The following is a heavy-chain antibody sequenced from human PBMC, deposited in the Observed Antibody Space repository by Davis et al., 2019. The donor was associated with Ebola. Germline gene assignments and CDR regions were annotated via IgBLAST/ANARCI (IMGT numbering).Heavy chain of an antibody. Sequence: GESLKISCAASGFTFSDYYMSWIRQAPGKGLEWVSYISSSGSTIYYADSVKGRFTISRDKAKNSLYLQMNSLRAEDTAVYYCAKSGLSFGVVKYHYGMDVWGKGTTVTVSS. CDR3: AKSGLSFGVVKYHYGMDV. J-gene: IGHJ6*04. CDR2: ISSSGSTI. D-gene: IGHD3-3*01. CDR1: GFTFSDYY. V-gene: IGHV3-11*01.